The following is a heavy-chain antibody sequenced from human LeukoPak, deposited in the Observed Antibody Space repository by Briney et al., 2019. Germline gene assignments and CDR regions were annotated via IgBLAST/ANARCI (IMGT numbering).Heavy chain of an antibody. V-gene: IGHV1-2*06. CDR1: GYTFTGYY. J-gene: IGHJ4*02. CDR3: ARALGALYDHFGGFGY. D-gene: IGHD3-16*01. Sequence: ASVKVSCTASGYTFTGYYMHWVRQAPGQGLEWMGRINPNSGGTNYAQKFQGRVTMTRDTSISTAYMELSRLRSDDTAVYYCARALGALYDHFGGFGYWGQGTLVTVSS. CDR2: INPNSGGT.